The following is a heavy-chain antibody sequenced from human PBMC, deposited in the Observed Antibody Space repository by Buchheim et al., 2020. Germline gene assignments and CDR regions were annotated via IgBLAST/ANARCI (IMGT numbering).Heavy chain of an antibody. J-gene: IGHJ4*02. CDR2: INHSGGT. CDR1: GGSFSDYY. Sequence: QVQLHQWGAGLLKPSETLSLTCAVYGGSFSDYYWTWIRQAPGKGLEWIGEINHSGGTNYNPSLKSRVTISVDRSKNQFSLKLTSVTAADTAVYYCAPVADFGNSGYFLNYWGQGTL. D-gene: IGHD3-22*01. CDR3: APVADFGNSGYFLNY. V-gene: IGHV4-34*01.